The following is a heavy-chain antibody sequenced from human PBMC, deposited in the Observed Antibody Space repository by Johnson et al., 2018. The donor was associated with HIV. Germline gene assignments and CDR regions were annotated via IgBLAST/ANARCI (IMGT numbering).Heavy chain of an antibody. CDR3: AKARSLLDYGGFDAFDI. J-gene: IGHJ3*02. D-gene: IGHD4-23*01. CDR1: GFTFSDYA. CDR2: IYYDGTNK. Sequence: QVQLVESGGGVVQPGRSLRLSCVASGFTFSDYAVHWVRQAPGKGLEWVAIIYYDGTNKYYADSVKGRFTISRDNSKNTLSLQMISLRAEDTAMYYCAKARSLLDYGGFDAFDIWGQGTLVIVSS. V-gene: IGHV3-30-3*01.